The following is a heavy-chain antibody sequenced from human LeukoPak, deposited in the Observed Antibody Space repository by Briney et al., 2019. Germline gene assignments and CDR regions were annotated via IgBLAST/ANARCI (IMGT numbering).Heavy chain of an antibody. V-gene: IGHV3-64D*06. D-gene: IGHD5-18*01. CDR3: VKEMARGYSYDPYYFDY. CDR2: ISSNGGST. J-gene: IGHJ4*02. Sequence: GSLRLSCSASGFTFSSYAMHWVRQAPGKGLEYVSAISSNGGSTYYADSVKGRFTISRDNSKNTLYLQMSSLRAEDTAVYYCVKEMARGYSYDPYYFDYWGQGTLVTVSS. CDR1: GFTFSSYA.